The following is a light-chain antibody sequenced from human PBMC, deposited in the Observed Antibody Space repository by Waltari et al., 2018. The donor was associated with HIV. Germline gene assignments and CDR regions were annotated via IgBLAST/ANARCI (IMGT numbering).Light chain of an antibody. CDR3: QQSYNTPPWT. Sequence: DIQMPQSPSSLSASAGDRVNITCRASQSISSYLNWYQHKPGKAPKLLIYAASSLQSGVPSRFSGSGSGTDFTLTISSLQPEDFATYYCQQSYNTPPWTFGQGTKVAFK. CDR2: AAS. J-gene: IGKJ1*01. V-gene: IGKV1-39*01. CDR1: QSISSY.